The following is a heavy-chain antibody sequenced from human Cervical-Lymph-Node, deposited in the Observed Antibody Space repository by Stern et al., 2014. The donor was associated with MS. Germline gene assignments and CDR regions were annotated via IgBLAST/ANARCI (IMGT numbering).Heavy chain of an antibody. CDR3: STGVWCSGANGYSGGYFDY. CDR2: LKTTSEGGTT. V-gene: IGHV3-15*05. Sequence: EMQLVESGGGLIKPGGSLRLSCAASGFTFRNGWMSWVRQAPGKGLEWLGRLKTTSEGGTTDYAAPVKGRFTISRDDAKITRYLQMNSLKIEDTAVYYCSTGVWCSGANGYSGGYFDYWGREPWSPSPQ. J-gene: IGHJ4*02. D-gene: IGHD2-15*01. CDR1: GFTFRNGW.